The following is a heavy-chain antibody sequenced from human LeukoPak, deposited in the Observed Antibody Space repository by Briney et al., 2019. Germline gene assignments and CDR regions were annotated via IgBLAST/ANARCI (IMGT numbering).Heavy chain of an antibody. CDR3: ARHAKAYGSSCDY. J-gene: IGHJ4*02. V-gene: IGHV5-10-1*01. CDR1: GSIFTTYW. D-gene: IGHD6-13*01. CDR2: IDPSDSYT. Sequence: GASLQISCEGSGSIFTTYWISCVRQLPGKGLEWMGRIDPSDSYTNYSPSFQGHVTISADKSFSTAYLQWSSLKASDTAMYYCARHAKAYGSSCDYWGQGTLVTVSS.